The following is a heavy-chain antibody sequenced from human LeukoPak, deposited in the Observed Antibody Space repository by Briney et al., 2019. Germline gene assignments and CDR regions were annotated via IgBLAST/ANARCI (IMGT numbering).Heavy chain of an antibody. CDR3: AKQSAGSAAWYSLHYDF. Sequence: GGSLRLSCAASGFTFDDYAMYWVRQAPGKGLEWVSGISWNSGSIGYADSVKGRFTISRDNAKNSLYLQMNGLRAEDTAVYFRAKQSAGSAAWYSLHYDFWGQGTLVTVSS. V-gene: IGHV3-9*01. CDR2: ISWNSGSI. CDR1: GFTFDDYA. D-gene: IGHD6-13*01. J-gene: IGHJ4*02.